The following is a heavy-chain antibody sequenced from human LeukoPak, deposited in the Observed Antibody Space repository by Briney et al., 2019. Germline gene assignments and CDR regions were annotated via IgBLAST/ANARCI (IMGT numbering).Heavy chain of an antibody. V-gene: IGHV1-2*02. Sequence: EASVKVSCKASGYTFTGYYVHWVRQAPGQGLEWMGWINPNSGGTNYAQKFQGRVTMTRDTSISTAYMELSRLRSDDTAVYYCAREGIVVVPAAYTPPDYWGQGTLVTVSS. J-gene: IGHJ4*02. D-gene: IGHD2-2*01. CDR3: AREGIVVVPAAYTPPDY. CDR2: INPNSGGT. CDR1: GYTFTGYY.